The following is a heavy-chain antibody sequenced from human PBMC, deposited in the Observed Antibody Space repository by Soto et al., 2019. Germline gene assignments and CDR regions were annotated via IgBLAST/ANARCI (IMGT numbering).Heavy chain of an antibody. J-gene: IGHJ6*02. CDR2: IYDSGNT. CDR3: ATCQLGEYYYAMDI. V-gene: IGHV4-4*02. D-gene: IGHD7-27*01. CDR1: GDSITTYKW. Sequence: NPSETLSLTXGVSGDSITTYKWWTWVRQTPGKGLEWIGEIYDSGNTRYNPSLKSRVTIPKDTSKNELSLKLNSVTVADTAVYYCATCQLGEYYYAMDIWGQGTTVTVSS.